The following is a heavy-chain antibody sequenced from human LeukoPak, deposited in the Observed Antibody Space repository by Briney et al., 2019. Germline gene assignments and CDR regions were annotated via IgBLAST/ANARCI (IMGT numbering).Heavy chain of an antibody. J-gene: IGHJ3*02. V-gene: IGHV1-2*02. Sequence: SVKVSCKASGYTFTGYYLHWVRQAPGQGLDWMGWINPNSGGTNYAQKVQGRVSMTRDTSISTAYMELSRLRSDDAAVYYCARHAYYDSSGPPTDRTFDIWGQGTMVTVSS. CDR1: GYTFTGYY. D-gene: IGHD3-22*01. CDR2: INPNSGGT. CDR3: ARHAYYDSSGPPTDRTFDI.